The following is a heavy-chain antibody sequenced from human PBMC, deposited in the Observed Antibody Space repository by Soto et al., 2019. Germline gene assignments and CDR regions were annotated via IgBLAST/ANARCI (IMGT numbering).Heavy chain of an antibody. V-gene: IGHV3-74*01. J-gene: IGHJ4*02. Sequence: EVQLVESGGGLVQPGGSLRLSCAASGFTFSSYWMHWVRQAPGKGLVWVSRINSDGSSTSYADSVKGRVTISRDNAKNTLYLQMNSLRGEDTAVYYCVRTSLVVAAATREDYWGQGTLVTVSS. D-gene: IGHD2-15*01. CDR3: VRTSLVVAAATREDY. CDR1: GFTFSSYW. CDR2: INSDGSST.